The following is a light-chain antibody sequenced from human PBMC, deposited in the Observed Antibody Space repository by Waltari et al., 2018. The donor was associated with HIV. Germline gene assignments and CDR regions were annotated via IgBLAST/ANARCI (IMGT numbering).Light chain of an antibody. CDR2: AVN. V-gene: IGLV2-23*02. Sequence: QSALTQPASVSASPGQSITISCPGTSSDIGNYDLVSWYQQRPCKAPKLRIYAVNKWPSGVSNRFSGSKSGITASLTISGLQAEDEADYYCCSYVTTGTWVFGGGTKLTVL. CDR1: SSDIGNYDL. J-gene: IGLJ3*02. CDR3: CSYVTTGTWV.